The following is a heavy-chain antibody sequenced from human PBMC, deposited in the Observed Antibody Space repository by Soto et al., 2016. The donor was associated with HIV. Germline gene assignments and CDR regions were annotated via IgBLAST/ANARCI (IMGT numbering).Heavy chain of an antibody. D-gene: IGHD2-21*01. V-gene: IGHV1-69*10. CDR3: ARGGWEVVNDIFTHFDS. Sequence: QVQLVQSGAEVKKPGSSVKVSCKASGGTFSRYAFSWVRQAPGQGLAWMGGIIPLIGISSYAQKFQGRLTVTADKSTTTAYMELTSLRSEDTAVYYCARGGWEVVNDIFTHFDSWGQGTLVTVSS. CDR1: GGTFSRYA. J-gene: IGHJ4*02. CDR2: IIPLIGIS.